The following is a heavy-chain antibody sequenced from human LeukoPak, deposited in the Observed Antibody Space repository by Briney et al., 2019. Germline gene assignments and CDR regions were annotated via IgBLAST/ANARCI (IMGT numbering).Heavy chain of an antibody. CDR3: AKGSSSGWSGDYFDY. CDR1: GFTFSSYA. D-gene: IGHD6-19*01. V-gene: IGHV3-23*01. CDR2: ISGSGGIT. J-gene: IGHJ4*02. Sequence: PGGSLRLSCAASGFTFSSYAMSWVRQAPGKGLEWVSTISGSGGITYYADSVKGRFTISRDNSRNTLSLQMSSLRVEDTAVYYCAKGSSSGWSGDYFDYWGQGTLVTVSS.